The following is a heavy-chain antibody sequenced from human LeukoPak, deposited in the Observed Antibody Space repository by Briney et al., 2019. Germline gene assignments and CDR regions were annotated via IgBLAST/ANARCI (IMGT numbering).Heavy chain of an antibody. Sequence: PSETLSLTCNVSGASITSGNYYWTWLRQPAGKGLGRTGRIYTGGSTNYNPSLKSRVTLSLDTSKNEFSLELTSVTAADTAVYYCASSPFTSSDHNGYYHYYLDVWGTGTMVTVSS. CDR3: ASSPFTSSDHNGYYHYYLDV. CDR1: GASITSGNYY. D-gene: IGHD6-6*01. V-gene: IGHV4-61*02. J-gene: IGHJ6*03. CDR2: IYTGGST.